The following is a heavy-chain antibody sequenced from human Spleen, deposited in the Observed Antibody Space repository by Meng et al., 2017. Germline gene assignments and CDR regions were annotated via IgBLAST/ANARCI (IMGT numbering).Heavy chain of an antibody. J-gene: IGHJ4*02. CDR1: DYTFTGYG. CDR3: ARGTPGRSYSDY. CDR2: LGAHDGDT. D-gene: IGHD3-10*01. V-gene: IGHV1-18*01. Sequence: QVHLVQSGAEVKKPGASVKVSCKASDYTFTGYGVSWVRQAPGQGLEWMAWLGAHDGDTGHAPKFQGRVTVSADRPTATAYMELRSLRSDDTAVYYCARGTPGRSYSDYWGQGTLVTVSS.